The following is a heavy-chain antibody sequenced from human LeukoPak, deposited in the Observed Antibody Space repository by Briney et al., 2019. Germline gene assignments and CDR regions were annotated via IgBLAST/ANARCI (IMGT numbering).Heavy chain of an antibody. CDR3: AIMHGYYEGSGYGVQ. CDR2: MTPNTERT. V-gene: IGHV3-23*01. D-gene: IGHD3-22*01. Sequence: PGGTLRLSCAASGFIFGILGMSWVPQAPGKELELISLMTPNTERTSYADSVEGRITISRDNPRKTLYMQMNSLRDEDTAVYHCAIMHGYYEGSGYGVQWGKGTLDSVSS. J-gene: IGHJ1*01. CDR1: GFIFGILG.